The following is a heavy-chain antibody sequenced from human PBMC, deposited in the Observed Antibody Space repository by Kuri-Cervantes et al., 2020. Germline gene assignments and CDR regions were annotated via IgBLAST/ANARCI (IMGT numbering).Heavy chain of an antibody. D-gene: IGHD3-10*01. J-gene: IGHJ5*02. CDR2: IYSGGST. Sequence: GESLKISCAASGFTVSSNYMSWVRQAPGKGLEWVSVIYSGGSTYYADSVKGRFTISRDNSKNTLYLQMNSLRAEDTAVYYCARVPLYYGSGSPAPGWFDPWGQGTLVTVSS. CDR1: GFTVSSNY. V-gene: IGHV3-53*01. CDR3: ARVPLYYGSGSPAPGWFDP.